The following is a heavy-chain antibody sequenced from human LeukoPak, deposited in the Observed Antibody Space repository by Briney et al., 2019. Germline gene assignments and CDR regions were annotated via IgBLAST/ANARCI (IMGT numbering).Heavy chain of an antibody. D-gene: IGHD2-2*01. CDR2: ISSSSSTI. J-gene: IGHJ5*02. CDR3: ARSGAIDIAVVPAYNWFDP. CDR1: GSTFSSYS. Sequence: PGGSLRLSCAASGSTFSSYSMNRVRQAPGKGREWVSYISSSSSTIYYADSVKGRFTISRDNATNSLYLQMNSMRAEDTAVYYCARSGAIDIAVVPAYNWFDPWGQGTLVTVSS. V-gene: IGHV3-48*04.